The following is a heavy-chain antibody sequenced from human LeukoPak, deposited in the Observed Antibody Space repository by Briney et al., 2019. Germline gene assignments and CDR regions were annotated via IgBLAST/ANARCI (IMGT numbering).Heavy chain of an antibody. V-gene: IGHV3-30-3*01. J-gene: IGHJ1*01. CDR1: GFTFSSYA. D-gene: IGHD3-22*01. CDR2: ISYDGSNK. Sequence: PGRSLRLSCAASGFTFSSYAMHWVRPAPGKGLEWVAVISYDGSNKYYADSVKGRFTISRDNSKNTLYLQMNSLRAEDTAVYYCAKDDYYDSSGYFRQWGQGTLVTVSS. CDR3: AKDDYYDSSGYFRQ.